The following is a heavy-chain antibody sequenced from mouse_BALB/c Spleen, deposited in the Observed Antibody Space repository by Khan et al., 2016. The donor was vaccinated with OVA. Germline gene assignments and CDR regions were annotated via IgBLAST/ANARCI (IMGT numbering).Heavy chain of an antibody. CDR2: INTYTGEP. CDR3: ARSGGYGNEAMDY. CDR1: GYTFRNYG. D-gene: IGHD2-1*01. Sequence: QIQLVQSGPELKKPGETVKISCKASGYTFRNYGMNWVKQAPGKGLKWMGWINTYTGEPTYAADFKGRFAFSLGTSASTAYLQINNLKNEDTATYFCARSGGYGNEAMDYWGQGTSVTVSS. V-gene: IGHV9-3-1*01. J-gene: IGHJ4*01.